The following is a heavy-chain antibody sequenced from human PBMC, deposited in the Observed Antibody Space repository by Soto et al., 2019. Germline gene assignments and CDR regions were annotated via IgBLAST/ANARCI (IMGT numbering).Heavy chain of an antibody. CDR1: GFTFSSYA. V-gene: IGHV3-30-3*01. CDR2: ISYDGSNK. D-gene: IGHD6-19*01. Sequence: PGGSLRLSCAASGFTFSSYAMHWVRQAPGKGLEWVAVISYDGSNKYYADSVKGRFTISRDNSKNTLYLQMNSLRAEDTAVYYCARDVEYSSGWYRIVDYYYYGMDVWGQGTTVTVSS. CDR3: ARDVEYSSGWYRIVDYYYYGMDV. J-gene: IGHJ6*02.